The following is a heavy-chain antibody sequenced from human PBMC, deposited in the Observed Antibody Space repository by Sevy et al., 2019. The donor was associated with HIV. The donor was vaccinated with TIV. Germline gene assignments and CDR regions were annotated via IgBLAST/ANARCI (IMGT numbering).Heavy chain of an antibody. V-gene: IGHV4-34*01. D-gene: IGHD1-26*01. CDR2: INHSGST. Sequence: SETLSLTCAVYGGSFSDYSWTWIRQPPGKGLEWIGEINHSGSTNYNPSLKSRVTISVDTSKNQFSLKLSSVTAADTAVYFCARGLRDRYYTLKTFYYYIMDVWGQGTTVTVSS. J-gene: IGHJ6*02. CDR1: GGSFSDYS. CDR3: ARGLRDRYYTLKTFYYYIMDV.